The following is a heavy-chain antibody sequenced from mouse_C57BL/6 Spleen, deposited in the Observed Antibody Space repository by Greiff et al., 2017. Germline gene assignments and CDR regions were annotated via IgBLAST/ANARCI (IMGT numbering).Heavy chain of an antibody. CDR1: GYTFTDYY. J-gene: IGHJ4*01. CDR2: IYPGSGNT. V-gene: IGHV1-76*01. Sequence: QVQLQQSGAELVRPGASVKLSCKASGYTFTDYYINWVKQRPGQGLEWIARIYPGSGNTYYNEKFKGKATLTAEKSSSTAYMQLSSLTSEDSAVYFCARSPTVAPKGYAMDYWGQGTSVTVSS. D-gene: IGHD1-3*01. CDR3: ARSPTVAPKGYAMDY.